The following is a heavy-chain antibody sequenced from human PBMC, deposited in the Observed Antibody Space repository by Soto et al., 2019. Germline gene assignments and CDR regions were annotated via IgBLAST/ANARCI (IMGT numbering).Heavy chain of an antibody. Sequence: SVKVSCKASGGTFSSYAISWVRQAPGQGLEWMGGVIPIFGTANYAQKFQGRVTITADESTSTAYMELSSLRSEDTAVYYCARESRTGTTISYWGQGTLVTVSS. J-gene: IGHJ4*02. V-gene: IGHV1-69*13. CDR3: ARESRTGTTISY. CDR1: GGTFSSYA. CDR2: VIPIFGTA. D-gene: IGHD1-7*01.